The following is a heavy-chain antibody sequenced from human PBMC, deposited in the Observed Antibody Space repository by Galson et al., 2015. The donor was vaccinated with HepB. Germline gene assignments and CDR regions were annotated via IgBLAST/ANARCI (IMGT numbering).Heavy chain of an antibody. Sequence: SLRLSCAASGFTFSDFYMSWIRQAPGKGLEWISYISSSSSYTNYADSVKGRFTISRDNAKNSLYLQMNSLRAEDTAVYYCARDNSGSDYWGQGTLVTVSS. V-gene: IGHV3-11*05. J-gene: IGHJ4*02. D-gene: IGHD6-19*01. CDR2: ISSSSSYT. CDR1: GFTFSDFY. CDR3: ARDNSGSDY.